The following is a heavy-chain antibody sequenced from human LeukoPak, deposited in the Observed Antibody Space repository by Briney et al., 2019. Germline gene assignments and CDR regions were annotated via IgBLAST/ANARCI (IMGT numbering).Heavy chain of an antibody. Sequence: PSETLSLTCTVSGGSISSYYWSWIRQPPGKGLEWIGYIYYSGSTNYNPSLKSQATISVDTSKNQFSLKLSSVTAADTAVYYCASVKHYYDSSGYPGWFDPWGQGTLVTVSS. D-gene: IGHD3-22*01. V-gene: IGHV4-59*01. CDR1: GGSISSYY. CDR2: IYYSGST. J-gene: IGHJ5*02. CDR3: ASVKHYYDSSGYPGWFDP.